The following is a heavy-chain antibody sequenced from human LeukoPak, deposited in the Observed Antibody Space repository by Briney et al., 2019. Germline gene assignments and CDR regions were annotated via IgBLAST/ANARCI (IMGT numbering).Heavy chain of an antibody. CDR1: GYTFTSYD. V-gene: IGHV1-8*01. CDR3: AAYTYSSGWYTHLDYFDY. CDR2: MNPNSGNT. Sequence: ASVKVSCKASGYTFTSYDINWVRQATGQGLEWMGWMNPNSGNTGYAQKFQGRVTMTRNTSISTAYMELSSLRSEDTAVYYCAAYTYSSGWYTHLDYFDYWGQGTLVTVSS. J-gene: IGHJ4*02. D-gene: IGHD6-19*01.